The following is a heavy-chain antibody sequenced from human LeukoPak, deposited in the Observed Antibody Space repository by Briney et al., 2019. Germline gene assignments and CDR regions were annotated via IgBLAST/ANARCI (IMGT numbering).Heavy chain of an antibody. J-gene: IGHJ4*02. CDR2: INHSGST. Sequence: SETLSLTCAVYGGSFSGYYWSWIRQPPGKGMEWIGEINHSGSTNYNPSLKGRVTISVDTSKNQFSLKLNSVTATDTAVYYCARHYGPWGQGTLVTVSS. V-gene: IGHV4-34*01. CDR1: GGSFSGYY. D-gene: IGHD3-16*01. CDR3: ARHYGP.